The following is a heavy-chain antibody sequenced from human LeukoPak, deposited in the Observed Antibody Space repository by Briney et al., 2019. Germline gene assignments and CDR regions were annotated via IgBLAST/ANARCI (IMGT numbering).Heavy chain of an antibody. CDR1: GGSVSSGGYS. Sequence: SQTLSLTCAVSGGSVSSGGYSWSWIRQPPGQGLEWIGYIYHSGSTYYNPSLKSRVTISVDRSKTQFSLKLSSVTAADTAVYYCAREASGGSSWADYWGQGTLVTVSS. J-gene: IGHJ4*02. V-gene: IGHV4-30-2*01. CDR3: AREASGGSSWADY. CDR2: IYHSGST. D-gene: IGHD6-13*01.